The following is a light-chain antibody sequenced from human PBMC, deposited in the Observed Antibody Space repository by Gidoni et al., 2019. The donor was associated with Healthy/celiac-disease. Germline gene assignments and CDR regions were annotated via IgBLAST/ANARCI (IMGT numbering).Light chain of an antibody. CDR3: QQYGTSPRT. J-gene: IGKJ1*01. Sequence: EIVFTQSPGTLSLSPGERATLSCRASQSVSSSYLAWYQHKPGQAPRLLIYGASSRATGIADRFSGSGSGTDFTLTISRLEPEDFAVYYCQQYGTSPRTFGQGTKVEIK. CDR1: QSVSSSY. V-gene: IGKV3-20*01. CDR2: GAS.